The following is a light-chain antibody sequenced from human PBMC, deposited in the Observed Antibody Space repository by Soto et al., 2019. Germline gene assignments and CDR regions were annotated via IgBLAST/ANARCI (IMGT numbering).Light chain of an antibody. V-gene: IGKV3D-20*02. CDR3: QQRGKWPST. CDR2: AAS. J-gene: IGKJ2*02. Sequence: EIVLTQSPGTLSLSPGERATLSCRASQSVSSTYLAWYQQKRGQAPRLLIYAASSRATGIPDRFSGSGSGTDFTLTISRLEPEDFAVYFCQQRGKWPSTFGPGTKVEMK. CDR1: QSVSSTY.